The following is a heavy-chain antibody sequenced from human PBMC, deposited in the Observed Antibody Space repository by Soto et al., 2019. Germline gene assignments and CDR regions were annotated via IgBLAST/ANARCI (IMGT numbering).Heavy chain of an antibody. V-gene: IGHV4-4*07. J-gene: IGHJ5*02. D-gene: IGHD3-3*01. CDR3: ARGQRFSDWFDP. CDR2: VYSSGST. CDR1: GGSMSGFY. Sequence: SETLSLTCTVSGGSMSGFYWTWIRQPAGKGLEWIGRVYSSGSTHYGPSLKSRVTISLDTSKNQFSLRLLSVTDADTAVYFCARGQRFSDWFDPWGQGTLVTVSS.